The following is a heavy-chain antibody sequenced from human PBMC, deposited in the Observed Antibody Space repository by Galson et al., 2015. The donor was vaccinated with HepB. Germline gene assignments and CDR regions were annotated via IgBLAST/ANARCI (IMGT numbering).Heavy chain of an antibody. V-gene: IGHV3-23*01. CDR1: GFTFSNFA. CDR3: AKVRTGGLLDYFDY. D-gene: IGHD2-8*02. CDR2: ISGSGGST. Sequence: LRLSCAASGFTFSNFAMSWVRQAPGKGLEWVSTISGSGGSTYNADSVKGRFTISRDNSKSTLYLQMNGLRAEDTAVYYCAKVRTGGLLDYFDYWGQGTLVPVSS. J-gene: IGHJ4*02.